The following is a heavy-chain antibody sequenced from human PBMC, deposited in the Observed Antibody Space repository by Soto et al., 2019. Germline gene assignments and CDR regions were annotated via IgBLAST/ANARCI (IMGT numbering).Heavy chain of an antibody. J-gene: IGHJ4*02. CDR2: VKPDGSEK. CDR1: GFTFSSYW. V-gene: IGHV3-7*03. Sequence: GGSLRLSCEASGFTFSSYWMSWVRQAPGKGLEWVANVKPDGSEKYHVDSVKGRFTISRDNARNSLYLQVNSLRVEDTAVYYCVRVGRMGGYWGQGTLVTVSS. D-gene: IGHD3-16*01. CDR3: VRVGRMGGY.